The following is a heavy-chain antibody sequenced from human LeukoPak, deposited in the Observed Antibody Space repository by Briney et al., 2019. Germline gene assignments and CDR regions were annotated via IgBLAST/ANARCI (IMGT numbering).Heavy chain of an antibody. J-gene: IGHJ5*01. CDR1: EFTFSSYG. CDR3: VRDGPDYSTSEKWFDS. Sequence: GGSLRLSCAASEFTFSSYGMHWVRQAPGKGLEWVAVISYDGSNKFYADSVKGRFTISRNNSKNTLYLQMTSLRPEDTAVYFCVRDGPDYSTSEKWFDSWGQGTLVTVSS. V-gene: IGHV3-30*03. CDR2: ISYDGSNK. D-gene: IGHD4-11*01.